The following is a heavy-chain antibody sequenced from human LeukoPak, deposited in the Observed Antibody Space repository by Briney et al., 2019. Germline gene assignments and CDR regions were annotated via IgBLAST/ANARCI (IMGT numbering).Heavy chain of an antibody. CDR3: ARTTMHYYDSSGPYYFDY. D-gene: IGHD3-22*01. J-gene: IGHJ4*02. CDR1: GGSISSSSYY. Sequence: SETLSPTCTVSGGSISSSSYYWGWIRQPPGKGLEWIGSIYYSGSTYYNPSLKSRVTISVDTSKNQFSLKLSSVTAADTAVYYCARTTMHYYDSSGPYYFDYWGQGTLVTVSS. V-gene: IGHV4-39*01. CDR2: IYYSGST.